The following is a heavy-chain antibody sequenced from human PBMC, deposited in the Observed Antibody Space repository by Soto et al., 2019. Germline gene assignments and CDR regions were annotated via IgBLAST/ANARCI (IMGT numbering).Heavy chain of an antibody. CDR3: ARDCIAVAGLYFDY. J-gene: IGHJ4*02. V-gene: IGHV3-7*01. Sequence: PGGSLRLSCAASGFTFSSYWMSWVRQAPGKGLEWVANIKQDGSEKYYVDSVKGRFTISRDNAKNSLYLQMNSLRAEDTAVYYCARDCIAVAGLYFDYWGQGTLVTVSS. CDR2: IKQDGSEK. CDR1: GFTFSSYW. D-gene: IGHD6-19*01.